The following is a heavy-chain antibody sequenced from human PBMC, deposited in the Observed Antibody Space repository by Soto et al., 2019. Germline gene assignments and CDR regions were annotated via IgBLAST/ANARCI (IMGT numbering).Heavy chain of an antibody. J-gene: IGHJ4*02. V-gene: IGHV3-72*01. CDR1: GFTLSDHY. Sequence: GGSLRLSCAVSGFTLSDHYIDWVRQAPGKGLEWVGRSRDKPQGYSTAYAASVRGRFTTARDESKNSAYLQINSLKTEDTAVYSCFSAPYFSDSSGYTRCLDYWGQGTLVTVSS. CDR3: FSAPYFSDSSGYTRCLDY. CDR2: SRDKPQGYST. D-gene: IGHD3-22*01.